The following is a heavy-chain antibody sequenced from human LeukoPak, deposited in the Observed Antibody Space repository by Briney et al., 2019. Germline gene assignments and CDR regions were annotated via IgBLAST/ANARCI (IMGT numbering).Heavy chain of an antibody. Sequence: ASVKVSCKASGYTFTSYAMHWVRQAPGQRLEWIGWINAGNGNTKYSQKFQGRVTITRDTSASTAYMELSSLRSEDTAVYYCARDHYDILTVINWFDPWGQGTLVTVSS. CDR2: INAGNGNT. V-gene: IGHV1-3*01. CDR1: GYTFTSYA. J-gene: IGHJ5*02. CDR3: ARDHYDILTVINWFDP. D-gene: IGHD3-9*01.